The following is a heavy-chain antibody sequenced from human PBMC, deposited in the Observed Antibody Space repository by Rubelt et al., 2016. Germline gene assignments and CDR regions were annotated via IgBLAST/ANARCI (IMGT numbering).Heavy chain of an antibody. J-gene: IGHJ4*02. CDR2: INTDGSST. D-gene: IGHD5-12*01. CDR3: ARSAYSGYAHHDY. Sequence: EVQLVESGGGLVHPGRSLRLSCAASGFTFSNYWMHWVRQVPGKGLMWVSRINTDGSSTTYADSVKGRFTISRDNAKNTVYLQMNSLRGEDTALYHCARSAYSGYAHHDYWGQGTLVTVSS. CDR1: GFTFSNYW. V-gene: IGHV3-74*02.